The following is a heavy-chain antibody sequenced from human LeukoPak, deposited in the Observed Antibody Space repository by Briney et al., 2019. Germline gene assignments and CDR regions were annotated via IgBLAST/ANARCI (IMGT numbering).Heavy chain of an antibody. CDR3: ARDQYSGYDY. Sequence: PGGSLRLSCAASGFSFDDYAMHWVRQAPGKGLEWVSGISWNSGSIGYADSVKGRFTISRDNAKNSLYLQMNSLRAEDTAVYYCARDQYSGYDYWGQGTLVTVSS. V-gene: IGHV3-9*01. D-gene: IGHD5-12*01. CDR2: ISWNSGSI. CDR1: GFSFDDYA. J-gene: IGHJ4*02.